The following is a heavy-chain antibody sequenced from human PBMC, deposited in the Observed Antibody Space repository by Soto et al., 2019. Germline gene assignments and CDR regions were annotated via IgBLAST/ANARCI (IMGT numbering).Heavy chain of an antibody. J-gene: IGHJ4*02. CDR2: IYPDDSDV. CDR1: GYSFSTHW. D-gene: IGHD6-19*01. CDR3: ARLPPISVAGGTIDY. V-gene: IGHV5-51*01. Sequence: GESLKISCKGSGYSFSTHWIAWVRQMPGKGLECMGVIYPDDSDVRYSPSFQGQVAISADKSVSTAYLQWNSLKASDTAMYFCARLPPISVAGGTIDYWGRGTLVTVSS.